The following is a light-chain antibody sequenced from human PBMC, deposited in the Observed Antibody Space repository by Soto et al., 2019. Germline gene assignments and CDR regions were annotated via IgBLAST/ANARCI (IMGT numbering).Light chain of an antibody. V-gene: IGLV2-14*01. J-gene: IGLJ3*02. CDR2: EVS. CDR1: SSDVGGYNY. Sequence: QSVLTRPASVSGSPGQSITISCTGTSSDVGGYNYVSWYQQHPGKAPKLMIYEVSNRPSGVSNRFSGSKSGNTASLTISGLQAEYVAHHYFSSYTSSSTRVFGRGTKLTVL. CDR3: SSYTSSSTRV.